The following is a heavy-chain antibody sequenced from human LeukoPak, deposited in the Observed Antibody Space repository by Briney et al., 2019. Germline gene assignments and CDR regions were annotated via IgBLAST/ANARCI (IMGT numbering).Heavy chain of an antibody. J-gene: IGHJ4*02. Sequence: GGSLRLSCAASGFTFSSYAMSWVRQAPGKGLEWVSAISSSAGGRTYYADSVKGRFSISRDDSRNTVYLQMNSLRAEDTAVYYCAKDRHGGTMIVVPTGYWGQGTLVTVSS. CDR1: GFTFSSYA. CDR3: AKDRHGGTMIVVPTGY. CDR2: ISSSAGGRT. D-gene: IGHD3-22*01. V-gene: IGHV3-23*01.